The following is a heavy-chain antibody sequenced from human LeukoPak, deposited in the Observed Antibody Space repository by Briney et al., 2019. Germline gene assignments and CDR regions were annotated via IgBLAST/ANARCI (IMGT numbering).Heavy chain of an antibody. Sequence: ASVKVSCKASGYTFTSYGISWVRQAPGQGLEWMGWISAYNGNTNYAQKLQGRVTMTTDTSTSTAYMELSSLRSEDTAVYYCARDYYDSSGYYFGYWGQGTLVTVSS. V-gene: IGHV1-18*01. CDR3: ARDYYDSSGYYFGY. D-gene: IGHD3-22*01. J-gene: IGHJ4*02. CDR1: GYTFTSYG. CDR2: ISAYNGNT.